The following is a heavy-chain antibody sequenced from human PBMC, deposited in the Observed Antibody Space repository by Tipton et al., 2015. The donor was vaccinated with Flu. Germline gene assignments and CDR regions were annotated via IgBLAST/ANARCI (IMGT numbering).Heavy chain of an antibody. Sequence: TLSLTCTVSGGSISSYYWSWIRQPAGKGLEWIGRIYTSGSTNYNPSLKSRVTMSVDTSKNQFSLKLSSVTAADTAVYYCARVRATAYCGGDCPTYYYYYMDVWGKGTTVTVSS. D-gene: IGHD2-21*01. V-gene: IGHV4-4*07. J-gene: IGHJ6*03. CDR2: IYTSGST. CDR1: GGSISSYY. CDR3: ARVRATAYCGGDCPTYYYYYMDV.